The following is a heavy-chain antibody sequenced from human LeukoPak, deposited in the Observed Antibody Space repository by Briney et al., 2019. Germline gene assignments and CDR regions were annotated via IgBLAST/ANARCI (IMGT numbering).Heavy chain of an antibody. V-gene: IGHV3-48*03. Sequence: GGSLRLSCVASGFTFTNHEMNWVRQAPGKGLEWVSYITTSGSTIYYADSVKGRFTISRDNAKNSLYLQMNSLRAEDTAVYYCVGDRDIALLRAEFWGQGNLVNGSS. CDR3: VGDRDIALLRAEF. CDR2: ITTSGSTI. CDR1: GFTFTNHE. D-gene: IGHD5-12*01. J-gene: IGHJ1*01.